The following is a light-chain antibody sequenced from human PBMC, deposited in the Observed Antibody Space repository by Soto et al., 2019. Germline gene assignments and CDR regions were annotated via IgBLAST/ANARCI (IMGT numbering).Light chain of an antibody. V-gene: IGKV3D-15*01. J-gene: IGKJ3*01. CDR2: GAS. Sequence: EIMMTQSPATLSVSLGERATLFCRASQNVRSNLAWYQQKPGQAPRLLIHGASSRATGIPDRFSGSGFWTEFTLTINSLQSEDFAVYYCQQYNNWPPVFTFGPGTKVEI. CDR1: QNVRSN. CDR3: QQYNNWPPVFT.